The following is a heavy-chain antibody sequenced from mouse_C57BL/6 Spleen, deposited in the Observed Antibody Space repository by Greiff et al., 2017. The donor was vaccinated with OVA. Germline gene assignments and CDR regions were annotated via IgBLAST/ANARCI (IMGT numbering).Heavy chain of an antibody. CDR3: GAHDYGALDY. J-gene: IGHJ2*01. D-gene: IGHD2-4*01. V-gene: IGHV1-64*01. CDR2: IHPNSGST. Sequence: QVQLQQPGAELVKPGASVKLSCKASGYTFTSYWMHWVKQRPGQGLEWIGMIHPNSGSTNYNEKFKSKATLTVDKSSSTAYMQLSSLTSEDSAVYYCGAHDYGALDYWGQGTTLTVSS. CDR1: GYTFTSYW.